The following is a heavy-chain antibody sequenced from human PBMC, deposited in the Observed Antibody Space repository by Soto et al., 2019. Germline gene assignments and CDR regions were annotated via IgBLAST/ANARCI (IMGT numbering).Heavy chain of an antibody. CDR1: GYIFTKYG. Sequence: QVQVVQSGPELKKPGASVKVSCKAQGYIFTKYGIGWVRQAPGHGLEWMGLINVYNGDRKVAQKCQDRVSMTTETATDTAYMELKSLRSGDTAVYYCARLQLGGDRMLNWFDPWCQGTLVTVSS. D-gene: IGHD2-21*02. V-gene: IGHV1-18*01. CDR3: ARLQLGGDRMLNWFDP. CDR2: INVYNGDR. J-gene: IGHJ5*02.